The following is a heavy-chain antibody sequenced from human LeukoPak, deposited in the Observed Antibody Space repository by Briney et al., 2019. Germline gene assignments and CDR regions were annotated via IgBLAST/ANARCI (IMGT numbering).Heavy chain of an antibody. J-gene: IGHJ4*02. CDR2: IRSSNTYI. V-gene: IGHV3-21*01. Sequence: GGSLRLSCAASGFTFSSYNMNWVRQAPGKGLEWVSSIRSSNTYIYADSVTGRFTISRDNAKNSLYLQMNSLRDEDTAVYYCARERVEDYTTQPDYWGQGTLVTVSS. D-gene: IGHD4-11*01. CDR3: ARERVEDYTTQPDY. CDR1: GFTFSSYN.